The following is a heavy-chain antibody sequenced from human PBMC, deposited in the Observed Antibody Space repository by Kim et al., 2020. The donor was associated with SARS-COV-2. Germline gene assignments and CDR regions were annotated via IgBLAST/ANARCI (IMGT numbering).Heavy chain of an antibody. CDR1: GLTFSSYW. CDR2: IKQDGSEK. D-gene: IGHD3-16*01. Sequence: GGSLRLSCAASGLTFSSYWMSWVRQAPGKGLEWVANIKQDGSEKYYVDSVKGRFTISRDNAKNSVYLQMNSLRAEDTAVYYCARVFHGVFDHWGQGTRVTVSS. J-gene: IGHJ4*02. V-gene: IGHV3-7*01. CDR3: ARVFHGVFDH.